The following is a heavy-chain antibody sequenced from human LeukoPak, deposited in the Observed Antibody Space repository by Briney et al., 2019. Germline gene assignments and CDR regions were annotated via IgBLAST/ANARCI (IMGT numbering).Heavy chain of an antibody. Sequence: ASVTVSFKASGYTFTSYAMHWVRQAPGQRLEWMGWINAGNGNTKYSQKFQGRVTITRDTSASTAYMELSSLRSEDTAVYYCARDRRWSGYDYGLNNWWFDPWGQGTLVTVSS. D-gene: IGHD5-12*01. V-gene: IGHV1-3*01. CDR1: GYTFTSYA. CDR3: ARDRRWSGYDYGLNNWWFDP. J-gene: IGHJ5*02. CDR2: INAGNGNT.